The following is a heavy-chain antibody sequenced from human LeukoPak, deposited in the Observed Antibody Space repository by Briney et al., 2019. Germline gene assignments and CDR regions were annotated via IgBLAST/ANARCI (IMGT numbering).Heavy chain of an antibody. CDR3: ANTCSGGSCYYHYYYYDMDV. Sequence: GGSLRLSCAASGFTFSSYAMSWVRQAPGKGLEWVSAISGSGNSTYYADSVKGRFTISRDNSKNTLYLQMNSLRAEDTAAYYCANTCSGGSCYYHYYYYDMDVWGKGTTVTVSS. CDR1: GFTFSSYA. D-gene: IGHD2-15*01. J-gene: IGHJ6*04. CDR2: ISGSGNST. V-gene: IGHV3-23*01.